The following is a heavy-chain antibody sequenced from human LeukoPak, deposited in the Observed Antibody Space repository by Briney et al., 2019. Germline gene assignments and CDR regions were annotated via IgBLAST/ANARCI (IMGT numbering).Heavy chain of an antibody. J-gene: IGHJ4*02. D-gene: IGHD3-22*01. CDR2: ITGGGRDT. CDR1: GFSFSNYA. Sequence: GGFLRLSCAASGFSFSNYAMSWVRQAPGTGLECVSVITGGGRDTDYADSVKGRFIVSRDDSRNMLYLQMNSLRAEDTAFYYCAIGGDNSGYPHDHWGQGTLVTVSS. V-gene: IGHV3-23*01. CDR3: AIGGDNSGYPHDH.